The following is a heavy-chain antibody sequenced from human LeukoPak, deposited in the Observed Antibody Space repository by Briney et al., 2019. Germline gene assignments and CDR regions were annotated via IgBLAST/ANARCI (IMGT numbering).Heavy chain of an antibody. Sequence: GGSLRLSCAASGFTFNNYALTWVRQAPGKGLEWVSAIYNSGDRTFYADSVKGRFTISRDNSRNTLYLQMNSLRADDTAVYMCAKDAVYCSGGSCYSGVDYWGQGDLVTVSS. CDR2: IYNSGDRT. CDR3: AKDAVYCSGGSCYSGVDY. CDR1: GFTFNNYA. V-gene: IGHV3-23*01. D-gene: IGHD2-15*01. J-gene: IGHJ4*02.